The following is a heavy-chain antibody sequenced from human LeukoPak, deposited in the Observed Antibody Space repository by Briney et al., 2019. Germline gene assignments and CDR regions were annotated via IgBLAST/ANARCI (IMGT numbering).Heavy chain of an antibody. J-gene: IGHJ4*02. D-gene: IGHD6-19*01. V-gene: IGHV1-69*05. CDR2: IIPIFGTA. Sequence: GASVKVSCKASGGTFSSYAISWVRQAPGQGLEWMGRIIPIFGTANYAQKFQGRVTSTTDESTSTASMELSSLRSEDTAVYYCARDLSSGWYFDYWGQGTLVTVSS. CDR1: GGTFSSYA. CDR3: ARDLSSGWYFDY.